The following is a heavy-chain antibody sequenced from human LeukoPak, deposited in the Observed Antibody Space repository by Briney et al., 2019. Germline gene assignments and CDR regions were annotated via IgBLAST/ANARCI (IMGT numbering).Heavy chain of an antibody. CDR1: GYTFTTYG. D-gene: IGHD3-16*01. Sequence: ASVTLSLSSSGYTFTTYGLSWGRHAPSPGLGRKWWISVSTGDRRYAQKVQGRVTMSTDTATGTAYMEVTNLRGDGRALYYCVRDLGEYKSGVGYLDYWGQGNLVSVSS. CDR3: VRDLGEYKSGVGYLDY. V-gene: IGHV1-18*01. CDR2: ISVSTGDR. J-gene: IGHJ4*02.